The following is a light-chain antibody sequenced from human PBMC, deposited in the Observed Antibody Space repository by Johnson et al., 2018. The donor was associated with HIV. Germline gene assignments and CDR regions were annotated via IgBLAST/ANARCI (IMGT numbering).Light chain of an antibody. V-gene: IGLV1-51*01. Sequence: QSVLTQPPSVSAAPGQKVTISCSGSNSDIGENYVSWYQQVTGTAPKLIIYENDKRPSGIPDRFSGSKSGTSATLAINGLQTGDEADYYCGTWDTSLSAGGVFGTGTKVTVL. CDR2: END. CDR1: NSDIGENY. CDR3: GTWDTSLSAGGV. J-gene: IGLJ1*01.